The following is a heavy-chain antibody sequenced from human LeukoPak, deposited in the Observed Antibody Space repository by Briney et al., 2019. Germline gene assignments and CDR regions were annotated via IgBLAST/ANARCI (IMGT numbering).Heavy chain of an antibody. CDR1: GFTFSSYA. CDR3: AKDRDYYDSSGYFDY. J-gene: IGHJ4*02. Sequence: GGSLRLSCVVSGFTFSSYAMSWVRQAPGKGLEWVSAISGSGGSTYYADSVKGRFTISRDNSKNTLYLQMNSLRAEDTAVYYCAKDRDYYDSSGYFDYWGQGTLVTVSS. D-gene: IGHD3-22*01. CDR2: ISGSGGST. V-gene: IGHV3-23*01.